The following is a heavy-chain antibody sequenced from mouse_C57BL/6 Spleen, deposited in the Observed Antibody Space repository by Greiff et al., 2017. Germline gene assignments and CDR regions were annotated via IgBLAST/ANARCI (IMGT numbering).Heavy chain of an antibody. D-gene: IGHD4-1*02. V-gene: IGHV5-4*01. CDR1: GFTFSSYA. CDR2: ISDGGSYT. CDR3: ARDNSYFDY. J-gene: IGHJ2*01. Sequence: EVKLVESGGGLVKPGGSLKLSCAASGFTFSSYAMSWVRQTPEKRLEWVATISDGGSYTYYPDNVKGRFPISRDNAKNNLYLQMSHLKSEDTAMYYCARDNSYFDYWGQGTTLTVSS.